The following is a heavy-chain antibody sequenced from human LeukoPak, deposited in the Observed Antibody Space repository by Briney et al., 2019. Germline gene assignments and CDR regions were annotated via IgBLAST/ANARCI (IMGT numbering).Heavy chain of an antibody. D-gene: IGHD6-19*01. V-gene: IGHV3-30*03. CDR2: ISYDGSNK. CDR3: AREVFESGSGWSNYYYYMDV. J-gene: IGHJ6*03. CDR1: GFTFSSYG. Sequence: GGSLRLSCAASGFTFSSYGMHWVRQAPGKGLEWVAVISYDGSNKYYADSVKGRFTISRDNSKNTLYLQMNSLRAEDTAVYYCAREVFESGSGWSNYYYYMDVRGKGTTVTISS.